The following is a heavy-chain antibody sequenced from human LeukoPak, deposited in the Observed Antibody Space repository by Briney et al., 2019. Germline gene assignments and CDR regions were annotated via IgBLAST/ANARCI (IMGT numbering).Heavy chain of an antibody. J-gene: IGHJ4*02. CDR3: TTELDPYCSGGSCYSSFDY. CDR1: GFTVSSNY. CDR2: IYSGGST. Sequence: PGGSLRLSCAASGFTVSSNYMSWVRQAPGKGLEWVSVIYSGGSTYYADSVKGRFTISRDNSKNTLYLQMNSLRAEDTAVYYCTTELDPYCSGGSCYSSFDYWGQGTLVTVSS. V-gene: IGHV3-66*01. D-gene: IGHD2-15*01.